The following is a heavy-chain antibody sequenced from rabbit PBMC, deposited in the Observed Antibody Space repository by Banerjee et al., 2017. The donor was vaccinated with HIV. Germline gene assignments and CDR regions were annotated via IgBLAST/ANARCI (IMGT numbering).Heavy chain of an antibody. J-gene: IGHJ4*01. V-gene: IGHV1S40*01. CDR2: IYIGSSGST. CDR1: GFSFSSSYD. D-gene: IGHD3-3*01. Sequence: QSLEESGGDLVKPGASLTLTCTASGFSFSSSYDMCWVRQAPGKGLEWIGCIYIGSSGSTYYASWVKGRFTISKTSSTTVTLQMTSLTAADTATYFCARRSVGYAAGGAMNLRGPGTLVTVS. CDR3: ARRSVGYAAGGAMNL.